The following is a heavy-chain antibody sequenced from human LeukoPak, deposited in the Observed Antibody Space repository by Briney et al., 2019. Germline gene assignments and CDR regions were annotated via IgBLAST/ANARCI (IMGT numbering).Heavy chain of an antibody. J-gene: IGHJ4*02. Sequence: SETLSLTCTVSGGSISSYYWSWIRQPPGKGLEWMGYIYYSGSTNYNPSLKSGVTISVDTSKNQFSLKLSSVTAADTAVYYCASGIAVAGTRGDYWGQGTLVTVSS. CDR1: GGSISSYY. CDR3: ASGIAVAGTRGDY. CDR2: IYYSGST. V-gene: IGHV4-59*01. D-gene: IGHD6-19*01.